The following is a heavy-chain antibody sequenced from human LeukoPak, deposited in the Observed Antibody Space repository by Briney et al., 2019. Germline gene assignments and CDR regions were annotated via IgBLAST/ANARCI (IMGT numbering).Heavy chain of an antibody. CDR2: ISYSGNT. CDR3: ARHGLISSGWSHWFDP. D-gene: IGHD6-13*01. V-gene: IGHV4-39*01. J-gene: IGHJ5*02. CDR1: AGSISSSLYS. Sequence: SETLSLTCTVSAGSISSSLYSWGWIRQPPGKGLEWIGTISYSGNTYYSPSLKSRVTISVATSKNQFSLKLSSMTAADTAVYYCARHGLISSGWSHWFDPWGQGTLVTVSS.